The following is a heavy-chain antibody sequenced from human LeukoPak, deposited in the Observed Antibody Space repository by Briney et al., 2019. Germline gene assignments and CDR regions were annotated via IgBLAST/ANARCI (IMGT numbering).Heavy chain of an antibody. J-gene: IGHJ4*02. V-gene: IGHV1-2*02. CDR2: INPNSGGT. CDR3: ARDRSPAMGPQYYFDY. Sequence: GASVKVSCTASGYTFTGYYMHWVRQAPGQGLEWMGWINPNSGGTNYAQKFQGRVTMTRDTSISTAYMELSRLRSDDTAVYYCARDRSPAMGPQYYFDYWGQGTLVTVSS. CDR1: GYTFTGYY. D-gene: IGHD5-18*01.